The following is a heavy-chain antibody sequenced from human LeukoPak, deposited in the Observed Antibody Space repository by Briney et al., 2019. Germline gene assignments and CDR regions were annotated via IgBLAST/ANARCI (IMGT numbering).Heavy chain of an antibody. Sequence: GASVKVSCKASGYTFTSYGISWVRQAPGKGLEWMGGFDPEDGETIYAQKFQGRVTMTEDTSTDTAYMELSSLRSEDTAVYYCATDRLYRTVVTQFDYWGQGTLVTVSS. CDR3: ATDRLYRTVVTQFDY. CDR2: FDPEDGET. D-gene: IGHD4-23*01. V-gene: IGHV1-24*01. J-gene: IGHJ4*02. CDR1: GYTFTSYG.